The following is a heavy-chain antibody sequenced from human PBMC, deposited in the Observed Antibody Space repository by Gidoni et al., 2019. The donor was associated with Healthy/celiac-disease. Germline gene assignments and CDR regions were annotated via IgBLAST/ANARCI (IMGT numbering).Heavy chain of an antibody. Sequence: EVQLVESGGGLVKPGGSLRLSCAASGLTSSNAWMSWVRQAPGKGLGWVGRIKSKTDGGTTDYAAPVKGRFTISRDDSKNTLYLQMNSLKTEDTAVYYCTTDLSMIVVVTPTYYFDYWGQGTLVTVSS. CDR1: GLTSSNAW. D-gene: IGHD3-22*01. CDR2: IKSKTDGGTT. CDR3: TTDLSMIVVVTPTYYFDY. J-gene: IGHJ4*02. V-gene: IGHV3-15*01.